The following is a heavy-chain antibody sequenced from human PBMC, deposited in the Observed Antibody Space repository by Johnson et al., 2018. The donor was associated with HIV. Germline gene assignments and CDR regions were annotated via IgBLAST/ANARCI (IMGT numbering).Heavy chain of an antibody. Sequence: VQLVESGGGVVQPGRSLRLSCAASGFTFSSYGMHWVRQAPGKGLEWVALIWYDGTNKYYADSVKGRFTISRDNSKNTLYLQMNSLRAEDTAVYYCAKDKAVVTALYDAFDIWGQGTMVTVSS. V-gene: IGHV3-33*06. D-gene: IGHD2-21*02. CDR3: AKDKAVVTALYDAFDI. J-gene: IGHJ3*02. CDR2: IWYDGTNK. CDR1: GFTFSSYG.